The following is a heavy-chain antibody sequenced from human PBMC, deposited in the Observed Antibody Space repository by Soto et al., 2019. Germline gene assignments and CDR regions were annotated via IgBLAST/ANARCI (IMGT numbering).Heavy chain of an antibody. V-gene: IGHV1-18*01. CDR1: GYTFTSYG. J-gene: IGHJ4*02. CDR2: ISAYNGNT. D-gene: IGHD2-15*01. Sequence: ASVKVSCKASGYTFTSYGISWVRQAPGQGLERMGWISAYNGNTNYAQKLQGRVTMTTDTSTSTAYMELRSLISDDTAVYYCARIGEFDCSGGSCLADYWGQGTLVTVSS. CDR3: ARIGEFDCSGGSCLADY.